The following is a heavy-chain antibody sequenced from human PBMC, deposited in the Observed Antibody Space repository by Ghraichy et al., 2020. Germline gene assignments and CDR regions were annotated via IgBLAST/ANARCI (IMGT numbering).Heavy chain of an antibody. CDR3: AKDGPTVAGTGNWYFDL. Sequence: GGSLRLSCAASGFTFDDYAMHWVRQAPGKGLEWVSLISGDGGSTYYADSVKGRFTISRDNSKNSLYLQMNSLRTEDTALYYCAKDGPTVAGTGNWYFDLWGRGTLVTVSS. J-gene: IGHJ2*01. D-gene: IGHD6-19*01. CDR2: ISGDGGST. CDR1: GFTFDDYA. V-gene: IGHV3-43*02.